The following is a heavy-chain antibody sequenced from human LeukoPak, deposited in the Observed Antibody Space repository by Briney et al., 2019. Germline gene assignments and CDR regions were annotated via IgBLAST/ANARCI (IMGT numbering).Heavy chain of an antibody. CDR3: ARDGDYIMPPFDY. V-gene: IGHV3-7*01. D-gene: IGHD4-17*01. J-gene: IGHJ4*02. CDR2: IKQDGSER. CDR1: GFAFTRYW. Sequence: GGSLRLSCAASGFAFTRYWMSWVRQAPGKGLEWVANIKQDGSERHYVDSVKGRSTISRDNARNSVYLQMNSLSDDDTAVYYCARDGDYIMPPFDYWGQGILVTVSS.